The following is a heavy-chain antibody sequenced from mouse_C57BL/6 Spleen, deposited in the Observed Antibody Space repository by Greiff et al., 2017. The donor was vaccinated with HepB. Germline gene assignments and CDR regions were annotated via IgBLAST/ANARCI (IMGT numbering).Heavy chain of an antibody. Sequence: QVQLQQPGAELVKPGASVKMSCKASGYTFTSYWITWVKQRPRQGLEWIGDIYPGSGSTNYNEKFKSKATLTVDTSSSTAYMQLSSLTSEDSAVYYCARRGYGSSHWYFDVWGTGTTVTVSS. CDR1: GYTFTSYW. J-gene: IGHJ1*03. D-gene: IGHD1-1*01. CDR3: ARRGYGSSHWYFDV. V-gene: IGHV1-55*01. CDR2: IYPGSGST.